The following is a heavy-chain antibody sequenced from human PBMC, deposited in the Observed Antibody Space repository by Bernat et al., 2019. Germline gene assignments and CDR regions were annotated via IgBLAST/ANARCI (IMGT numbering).Heavy chain of an antibody. V-gene: IGHV1-18*01. CDR1: GYTFTSYG. CDR3: ARANAFYYCYGMDV. J-gene: IGHJ6*02. CDR2: ISAYNGNT. Sequence: QVQLVQSGAEVKKPGASVKVSCKASGYTFTSYGISWVRQAPGQGLEWMGWISAYNGNTNYAQKLQDRLTMTTDTCTSTADMELRGLGSDDTAVYYCARANAFYYCYGMDVWGQGTTVTVSS.